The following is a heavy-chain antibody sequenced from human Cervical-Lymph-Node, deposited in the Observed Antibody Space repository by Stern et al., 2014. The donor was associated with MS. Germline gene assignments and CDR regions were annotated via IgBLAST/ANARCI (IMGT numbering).Heavy chain of an antibody. D-gene: IGHD2-21*01. CDR2: ITPLFDAT. Sequence: DQLVGSGAEVKKPGSSVKVSCKTSGGTFSTYAIGWVRQAPGQGLEWMGGITPLFDATNYAQKFQGRVTITADESTRTAYMELSSLRSDDTAMYYCARGDSEAPIYYFDSWGQGTLVTVSS. CDR3: ARGDSEAPIYYFDS. CDR1: GGTFSTYA. J-gene: IGHJ4*02. V-gene: IGHV1-69*01.